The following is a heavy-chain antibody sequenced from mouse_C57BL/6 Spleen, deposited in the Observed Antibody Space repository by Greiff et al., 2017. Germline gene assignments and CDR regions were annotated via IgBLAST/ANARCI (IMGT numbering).Heavy chain of an antibody. Sequence: VKLVESGAELARPGASVKLSCKASGYTFTSYGISWVKQRTGQGLEWIGEIYPRSGNTYYNEKFKGKATLTADKSSSTAYMELRSLTSEDSAVYFCARKGYDGYFDVWGTGTTVTVSS. CDR3: ARKGYDGYFDV. CDR2: IYPRSGNT. V-gene: IGHV1-81*01. D-gene: IGHD3-2*02. J-gene: IGHJ1*03. CDR1: GYTFTSYG.